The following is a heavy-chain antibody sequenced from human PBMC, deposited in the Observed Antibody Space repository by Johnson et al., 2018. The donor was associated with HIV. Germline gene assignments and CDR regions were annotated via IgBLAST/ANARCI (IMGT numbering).Heavy chain of an antibody. CDR2: MRSDGSNK. V-gene: IGHV3-30*02. J-gene: IGHJ3*02. CDR1: GITFSSYG. CDR3: AKVMITFGGTLSVNAFDI. D-gene: IGHD3-16*01. Sequence: QVQLVESGGGVVQPGGSLRLSCAASGITFSSYGMHWVRQAPGMGLEWVVFMRSDGSNKYYADSVKGGFTISRDNSKNTLDLQMNSLRAEDTAVYYCAKVMITFGGTLSVNAFDIWGQGTMVTVSS.